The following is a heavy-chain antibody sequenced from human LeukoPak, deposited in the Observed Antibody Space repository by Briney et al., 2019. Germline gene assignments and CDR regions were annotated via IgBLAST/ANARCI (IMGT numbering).Heavy chain of an antibody. V-gene: IGHV3-7*01. CDR2: IKQDGSEK. D-gene: IGHD6-13*01. J-gene: IGHJ4*02. Sequence: PGGSLRLSCAASGFTFSYWMSWVRQAPGKGLEWVANIKQDGSEKYYVDSVKGRFTISRDNAKNSLYLQMNSLRAEDTAVYYCARFTLAAAGIFDYWGQGTLVTVSS. CDR1: GFTFSYW. CDR3: ARFTLAAAGIFDY.